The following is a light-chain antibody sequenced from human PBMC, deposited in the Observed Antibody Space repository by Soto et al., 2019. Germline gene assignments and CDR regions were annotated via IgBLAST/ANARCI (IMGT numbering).Light chain of an antibody. CDR2: GAS. J-gene: IGKJ1*01. CDR1: QSVSSY. V-gene: IGKV3-20*01. CDR3: QQYGSSGT. Sequence: EIVLTQSPATLSLSPGERATPSCRASQSVSSYLAWYQQKPGQAPRLLIYGASNRATGIPDRFSGSGSGTDLTLTISRLEPEDFAVYYCQQYGSSGTFGQGTKVDIK.